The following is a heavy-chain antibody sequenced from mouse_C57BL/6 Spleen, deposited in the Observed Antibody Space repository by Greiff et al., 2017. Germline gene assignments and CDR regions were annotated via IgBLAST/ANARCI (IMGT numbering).Heavy chain of an antibody. V-gene: IGHV5-17*01. J-gene: IGHJ2*01. CDR1: GFTFSDYG. CDR3: ARSSYYRRDYFDY. Sequence: EVQVVESGGGLVKPGGSLKLSCAASGFTFSDYGMHWVRQAPEKGLEWVAYISSGSSTIYYADTVKGRFTISRDNAKNTLFLQMTSLRSEDTAMYYCARSSYYRRDYFDYWGQGTTLTVAS. D-gene: IGHD2-12*01. CDR2: ISSGSSTI.